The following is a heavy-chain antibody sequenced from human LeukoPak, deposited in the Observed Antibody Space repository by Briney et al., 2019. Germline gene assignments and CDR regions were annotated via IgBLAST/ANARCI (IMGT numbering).Heavy chain of an antibody. CDR1: GFTFDDYA. D-gene: IGHD3-22*01. Sequence: PGRSLRLSCAASGFTFDDYAMHWVRQAPGKGLEWVSGISWNSGSIGYADSVKDRFTISRDNAKNSLYLQMNSLRAEDTALYYCAKDPGYYYDSSGYIDYWGQGTLVTVSS. V-gene: IGHV3-9*01. CDR2: ISWNSGSI. J-gene: IGHJ4*02. CDR3: AKDPGYYYDSSGYIDY.